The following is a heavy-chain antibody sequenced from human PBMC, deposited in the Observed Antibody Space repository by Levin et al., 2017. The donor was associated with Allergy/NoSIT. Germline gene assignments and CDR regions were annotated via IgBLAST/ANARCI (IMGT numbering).Heavy chain of an antibody. V-gene: IGHV4-39*02. CDR1: GASISSSSYY. CDR3: VKGTGSGVVDY. D-gene: IGHD1-14*01. CDR2: IYYSGST. J-gene: IGHJ4*02. Sequence: SETLSLTCTVSGASISSSSYYWGWIRQPPGKGLEWIGSIYYSGSTYYSPSLKSRVTISVDTSKNHFSLKLSSVTAADTAVYYCVKGTGSGVVDYWGQGTLVTVSS.